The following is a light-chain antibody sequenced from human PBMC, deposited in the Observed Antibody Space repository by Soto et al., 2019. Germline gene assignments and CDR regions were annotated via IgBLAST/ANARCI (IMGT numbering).Light chain of an antibody. Sequence: QSVLTQPPSASGTPGQRVTISCSGSTSNIGSNFVFWYQQLPGTAPTLLIYSNNQRPSGVPDRFSGSKSGTSVSLAISGLRSEDDADYFCAAWDDSLSGVVFGGGTKLTVL. V-gene: IGLV1-47*02. J-gene: IGLJ2*01. CDR3: AAWDDSLSGVV. CDR1: TSNIGSNF. CDR2: SNN.